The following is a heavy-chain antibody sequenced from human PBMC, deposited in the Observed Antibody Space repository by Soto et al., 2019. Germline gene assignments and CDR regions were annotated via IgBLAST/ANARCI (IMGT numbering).Heavy chain of an antibody. CDR2: ISGSGDST. J-gene: IGHJ4*02. Sequence: EVQLLESGGGLVQPGGSLRLSCAASGFTFTSYAMSWVRQAPGKGLEWVSAISGSGDSTYYADSVKGRFTISRDNSKNTLYLQMNSLRAEDTAVYYCAKHHLPVVRGVIGWYWGQGTLVTVSS. V-gene: IGHV3-23*01. CDR1: GFTFTSYA. CDR3: AKHHLPVVRGVIGWY. D-gene: IGHD3-10*01.